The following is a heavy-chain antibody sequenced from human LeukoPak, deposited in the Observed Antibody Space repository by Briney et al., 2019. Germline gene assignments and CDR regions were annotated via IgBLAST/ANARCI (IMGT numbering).Heavy chain of an antibody. CDR2: LYYSRNT. CDR3: ARDQFRAFDV. Sequence: SETLSLTCTVSGGSIGDYYWSWIRQPPGKGLEWIGYLYYSRNTNYSPSLKSRVTISVDTSKKQFSLKLSSVTAADTAVYYCARDQFRAFDVWGQGTMVTVSS. V-gene: IGHV4-59*01. D-gene: IGHD5-24*01. J-gene: IGHJ3*01. CDR1: GGSIGDYY.